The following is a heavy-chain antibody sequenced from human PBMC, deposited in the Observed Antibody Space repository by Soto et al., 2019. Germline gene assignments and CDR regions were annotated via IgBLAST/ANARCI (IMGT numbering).Heavy chain of an antibody. D-gene: IGHD3-10*01. CDR2: IIPIFGTA. CDR3: ARVYYYGSGSYYENWFAP. J-gene: IGHJ5*02. Sequence: ASVKVSCKASGCTFSSYAISWVRQAPGQGLEWMGGIIPIFGTANYAQKFQGRVTITADESTSTAYMELSSLRSEDTAVYYCARVYYYGSGSYYENWFAPWGQGTLVTVSS. CDR1: GCTFSSYA. V-gene: IGHV1-69*13.